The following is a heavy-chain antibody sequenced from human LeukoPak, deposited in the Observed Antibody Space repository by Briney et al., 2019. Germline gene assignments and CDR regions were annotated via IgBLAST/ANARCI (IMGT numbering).Heavy chain of an antibody. CDR3: ARDRSVIPEDNFDY. J-gene: IGHJ4*02. V-gene: IGHV3-74*01. D-gene: IGHD2/OR15-2a*01. CDR2: INSDGSST. Sequence: GGSLRLSCAASGFTFSNSWMNWGRHAPGKGLGWVSRINSDGSSTSYADSVKGRFTVSRDNAKNTLYLQMNSLRGKDTAVYYCARDRSVIPEDNFDYWGQGTLVTVSS. CDR1: GFTFSNSW.